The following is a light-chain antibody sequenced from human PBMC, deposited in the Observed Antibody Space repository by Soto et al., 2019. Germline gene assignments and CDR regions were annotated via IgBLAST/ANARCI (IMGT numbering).Light chain of an antibody. Sequence: DIQMTQSPSSLAASVGDRVTITCRASQDIKNYLNWYQQKPGKAPKLLIYDASNLEIGVPSRCSGSGSGTHFIFTIDSLQPEDIATYYCQQYDHFVTFGGGTKVEF. V-gene: IGKV1-33*01. CDR1: QDIKNY. J-gene: IGKJ4*01. CDR2: DAS. CDR3: QQYDHFVT.